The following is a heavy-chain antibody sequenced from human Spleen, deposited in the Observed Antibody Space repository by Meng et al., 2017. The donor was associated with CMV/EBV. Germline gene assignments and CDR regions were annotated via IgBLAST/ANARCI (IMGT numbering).Heavy chain of an antibody. CDR3: ARGMSIAAPRFFVY. J-gene: IGHJ4*02. CDR2: ISRSGSTI. CDR1: GFTFSDYY. D-gene: IGHD6-6*01. V-gene: IGHV3-11*04. Sequence: GESLKISCAASGFTFSDYYMSWIRQAPGKGLKWVSYISRSGSTIYYADSVKGRFNISRDNAKNSLYLQMNSLRVEDTALYYCARGMSIAAPRFFVYWGQGALVTVSS.